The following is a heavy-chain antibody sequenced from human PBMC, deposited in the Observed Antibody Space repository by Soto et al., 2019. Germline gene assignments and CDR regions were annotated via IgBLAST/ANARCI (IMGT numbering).Heavy chain of an antibody. D-gene: IGHD3-3*01. CDR3: AKGHYYEFWSGKDWFDP. CDR2: SSGNGAST. V-gene: IGHV3-23*01. CDR1: GFSFSSYA. Sequence: EVQLLESGGGLVQPGGSLRLSCAASGFSFSSYAMNWVRQAPGKGLEWVSASSGNGASTYYADSVKGRVTISRDKSKDTVYLQMNSLRAEDTAVYYCAKGHYYEFWSGKDWFDPWGQGTLVTVSS. J-gene: IGHJ5*02.